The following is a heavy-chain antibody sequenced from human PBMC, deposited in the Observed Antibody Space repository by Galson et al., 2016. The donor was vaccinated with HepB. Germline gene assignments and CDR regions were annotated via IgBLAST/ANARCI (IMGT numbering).Heavy chain of an antibody. CDR2: VKYDGSEK. CDR3: GTRYNAPWATDD. D-gene: IGHD5-24*01. V-gene: IGHV3-7*01. Sequence: SLRLSCAASGFTFSNYWMLWVRLAPGKGLEWVASVKYDGSEKNYVDSVRGRFTASRDNAKNSLYLEMNTLRVEDSAVYYCGTRYNAPWATDDWGQGTLVTVSS. CDR1: GFTFSNYW. J-gene: IGHJ4*02.